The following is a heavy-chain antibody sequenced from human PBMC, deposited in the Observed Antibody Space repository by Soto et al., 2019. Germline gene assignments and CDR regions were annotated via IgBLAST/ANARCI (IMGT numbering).Heavy chain of an antibody. D-gene: IGHD6-19*01. CDR3: PRGRYSSGWYHYYGMDV. Sequence: QVQLVQSGAEVKKPGASVKVSCKASGYTFTGYYMHWVRQAPGQGLEWMGWINPNSGGTNYAQKFQGWVTMTRDTSXRXXYMELSRLRSDDTAVYYCPRGRYSSGWYHYYGMDVWGQGTTVTVSS. J-gene: IGHJ6*02. CDR2: INPNSGGT. V-gene: IGHV1-2*04. CDR1: GYTFTGYY.